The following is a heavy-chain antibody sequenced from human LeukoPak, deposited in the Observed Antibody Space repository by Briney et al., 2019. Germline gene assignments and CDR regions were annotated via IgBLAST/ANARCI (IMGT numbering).Heavy chain of an antibody. CDR2: IYYSGST. Sequence: PSETLSLTCTVSGGSISSHYWSWIRQPPGKGLEWIGYIYYSGSTNYNPSLKSRVTISVDTSKNQFSLKLSSVTAADTAVYYCARDYYDSSGYLSDVFDIWGQGTMVTVSS. J-gene: IGHJ3*02. CDR3: ARDYYDSSGYLSDVFDI. V-gene: IGHV4-59*11. CDR1: GGSISSHY. D-gene: IGHD3-22*01.